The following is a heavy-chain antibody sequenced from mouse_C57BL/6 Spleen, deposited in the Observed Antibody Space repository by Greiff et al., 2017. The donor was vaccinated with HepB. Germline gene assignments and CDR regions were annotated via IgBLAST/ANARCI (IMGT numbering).Heavy chain of an antibody. Sequence: QVQLQQSGAELMKPGASVKLSCKATGYTFTGYWIEWVKQRPGHGLEWIGEILPGRGSTNYNEKFKGKATFTADTSSNTAYMQLSSLTTEDSAIYYCARFYYGYDWYFDVWGTGTTVTVSS. D-gene: IGHD2-2*01. J-gene: IGHJ1*03. V-gene: IGHV1-9*01. CDR3: ARFYYGYDWYFDV. CDR2: ILPGRGST. CDR1: GYTFTGYW.